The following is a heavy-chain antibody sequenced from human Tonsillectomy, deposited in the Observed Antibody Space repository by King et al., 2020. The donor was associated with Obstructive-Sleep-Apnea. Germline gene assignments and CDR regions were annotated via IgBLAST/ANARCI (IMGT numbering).Heavy chain of an antibody. CDR1: GFTIDDYA. CDR3: ARGRDPPRFCGGDGRCSAYFDK. Sequence: VQLVESGGGLVQPGRSLRLSCAASGFTIDDYAMHWVRQSPGTGLEWVSGINWNGGRIDYADSVKGRFTLSRDNAKNSLYLQMDSLTIEDTAFDYWARGRDPPRFCGGDGRCSAYFDKWGQGILVTVSS. CDR2: INWNGGRI. V-gene: IGHV3-9*01. D-gene: IGHD2-21*01. J-gene: IGHJ4*02.